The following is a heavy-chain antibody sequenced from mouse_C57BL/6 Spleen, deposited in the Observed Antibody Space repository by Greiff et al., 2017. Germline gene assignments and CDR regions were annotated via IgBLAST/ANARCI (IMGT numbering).Heavy chain of an antibody. Sequence: EVKLVESEGGLVQPGSSMKLSCTASGFTFSDYYMAWVRQVPERGLEWVANINYDGSSTYYLDALKSRFIISSDNAKNILYLQMSSLKSEDTATYYCASELTGSFAYWGQGTLVTVSA. CDR2: INYDGSST. V-gene: IGHV5-16*01. J-gene: IGHJ3*01. CDR3: ASELTGSFAY. CDR1: GFTFSDYY. D-gene: IGHD4-1*01.